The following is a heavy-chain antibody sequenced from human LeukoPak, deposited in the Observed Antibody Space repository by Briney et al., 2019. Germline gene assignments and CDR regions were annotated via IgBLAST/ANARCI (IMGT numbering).Heavy chain of an antibody. J-gene: IGHJ5*02. V-gene: IGHV1-2*02. D-gene: IGHD2-2*02. CDR1: GYTFTGYY. Sequence: ASVKVSCKASGYTFTGYYMHWVRQAPGQGLEWMGWINPNSGGTNYAQKFQGRVTVTRDTSISTAYMELSRLRSDDTAVYYCARGENSYCSSTSCNINWFDPWGQGTLVTVSS. CDR2: INPNSGGT. CDR3: ARGENSYCSSTSCNINWFDP.